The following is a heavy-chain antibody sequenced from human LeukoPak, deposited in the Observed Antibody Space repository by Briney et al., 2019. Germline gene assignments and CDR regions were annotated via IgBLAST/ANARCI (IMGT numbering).Heavy chain of an antibody. V-gene: IGHV4-39*07. D-gene: IGHD3-22*01. J-gene: IGHJ6*03. CDR2: IYYSGST. CDR3: ARSSEGRYYYDSSGFSYYYYYMDV. CDR1: GGSISSNTYY. Sequence: PSETLSLTCTVSGGSISSNTYYWGWLRQPPGKGLEWIGSIYYSGSTYYNPSLKSRVTISVDTSKNQFSLKLSSVTAADTAVYYCARSSEGRYYYDSSGFSYYYYYMDVWGKGTTVTISS.